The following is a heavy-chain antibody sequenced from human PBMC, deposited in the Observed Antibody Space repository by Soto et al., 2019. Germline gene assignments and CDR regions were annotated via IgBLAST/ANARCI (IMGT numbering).Heavy chain of an antibody. Sequence: PGGSLRLSCAASGFTFSSDWMSWVRQAPGKGLEWVANIKQDGSEKYYVDSVKGRFTISRDNSKNTLYLQMNSLRAEDTAVYYCAKGKRSGILLAFDIWGQGTMVTVSS. J-gene: IGHJ3*02. CDR3: AKGKRSGILLAFDI. D-gene: IGHD1-26*01. CDR2: IKQDGSEK. V-gene: IGHV3-7*03. CDR1: GFTFSSDW.